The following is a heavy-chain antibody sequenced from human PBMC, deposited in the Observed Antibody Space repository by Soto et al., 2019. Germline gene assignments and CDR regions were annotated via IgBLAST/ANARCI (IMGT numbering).Heavy chain of an antibody. CDR2: ISGSGGST. CDR3: AKDLDGYSSPQDYYYYYMDV. V-gene: IGHV3-23*01. D-gene: IGHD6-19*01. CDR1: GFTFSSYA. J-gene: IGHJ6*03. Sequence: LRLSCAASGFTFSSYAMRWVRQARGKGLEWVSAISGSGGSTYYADSVKGRFTISRDNSKNTLYLQMNSLRAEDTAVYYCAKDLDGYSSPQDYYYYYMDVWGKGTTVTVSS.